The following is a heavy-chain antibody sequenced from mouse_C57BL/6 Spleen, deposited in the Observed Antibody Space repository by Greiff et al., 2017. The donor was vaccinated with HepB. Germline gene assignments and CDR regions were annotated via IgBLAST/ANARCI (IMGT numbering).Heavy chain of an antibody. CDR3: ARPYSNYVAYFDV. CDR2: IDPNSGGT. CDR1: GYTFTSYW. V-gene: IGHV1-72*01. Sequence: QVQLQQPGAELVKPGASVKLSCKASGYTFTSYWMHWVKQRPGRGLGWIGRIDPNSGGTKYNEKFKSKATLTVDKPSSTAYMQLSSLTSEDSAVYYCARPYSNYVAYFDVWGTGTTVTVSS. D-gene: IGHD2-5*01. J-gene: IGHJ1*03.